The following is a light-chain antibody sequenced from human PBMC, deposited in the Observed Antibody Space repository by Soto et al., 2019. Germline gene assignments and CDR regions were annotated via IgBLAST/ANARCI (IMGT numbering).Light chain of an antibody. CDR2: DAS. Sequence: EIVLTQSPATLSLSPGERATLSCRASRSVSSSYLAWYQQKPGQAPRLLIYDASNRATGIPARFSGSGSGTEFTLTISSLQSEDYAVYYCHQYNNWPPWTFGQGTKVDIK. CDR1: RSVSSSY. CDR3: HQYNNWPPWT. J-gene: IGKJ1*01. V-gene: IGKV3D-15*01.